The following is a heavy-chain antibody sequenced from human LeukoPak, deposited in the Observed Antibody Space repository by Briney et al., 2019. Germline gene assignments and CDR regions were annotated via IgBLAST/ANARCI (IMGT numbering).Heavy chain of an antibody. Sequence: SQTLSLTCAVSGGSISSGGYSWNWIRQPPGKGLEWIGYIYNSGSTSYNPSLKSRVTMSVDTSKNQFSLKLSSVTAADTAVYYCARERWELPYYNYYMDVWGKGTTVTISS. V-gene: IGHV4-30-4*07. CDR3: ARERWELPYYNYYMDV. J-gene: IGHJ6*03. CDR1: GGSISSGGYS. CDR2: IYNSGST. D-gene: IGHD1-26*01.